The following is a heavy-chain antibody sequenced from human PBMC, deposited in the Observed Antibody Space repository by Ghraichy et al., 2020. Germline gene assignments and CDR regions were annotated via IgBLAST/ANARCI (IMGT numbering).Heavy chain of an antibody. CDR3: AVGGGYDYRSSKYDYVWGTLDY. V-gene: IGHV3-30*03. J-gene: IGHJ4*02. CDR1: GFTFSSYG. D-gene: IGHD3-16*01. CDR2: ISYDGSNK. Sequence: GSLRLSCAASGFTFSSYGMHWVRQAPGKGLEWVAVISYDGSNKYYADSVKGRFTISRDNSKNTLYLQMNSLRAEDTAVYYCAVGGGYDYRSSKYDYVWGTLDYWGQGTLVTVSS.